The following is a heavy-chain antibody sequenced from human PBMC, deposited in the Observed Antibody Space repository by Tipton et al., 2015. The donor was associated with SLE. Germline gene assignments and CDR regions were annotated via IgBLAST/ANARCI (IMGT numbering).Heavy chain of an antibody. CDR3: ARLVGGYAR. J-gene: IGHJ4*02. CDR1: GGSISRSSYY. V-gene: IGHV4-39*01. Sequence: LSLTCTVSGGSISRSSYYWGWIRQSPGKGLEWIGSIYDDGSATYNPSLKSRVTISVDTSKNQFSLKLGSVTAADTAVYFCARLVGGYARWGQGTLVTVSS. D-gene: IGHD5-12*01. CDR2: IYDDGSA.